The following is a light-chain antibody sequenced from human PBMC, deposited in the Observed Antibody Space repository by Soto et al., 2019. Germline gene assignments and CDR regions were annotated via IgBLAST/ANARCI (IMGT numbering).Light chain of an antibody. CDR2: GAS. Sequence: EIVLTQSPGTLSLSPGXRVTLSCRASQSVYNNYLAWYQQRPGQAPRTLIYGASSRATGIPDRFSGSGSGTDFTLSISGLEPEDSAVYYCQQYGNSLTFGGGTKVDIK. J-gene: IGKJ4*01. CDR1: QSVYNNY. V-gene: IGKV3-20*01. CDR3: QQYGNSLT.